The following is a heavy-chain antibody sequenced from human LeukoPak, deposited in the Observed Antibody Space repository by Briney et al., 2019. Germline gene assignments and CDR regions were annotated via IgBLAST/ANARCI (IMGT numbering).Heavy chain of an antibody. CDR2: IIPIFGTA. J-gene: IGHJ4*02. D-gene: IGHD3-22*01. CDR3: ARSCCSYYDSSGDYYFDY. Sequence: SVKVSCKASGGTFSSYAISWVRQAPGQGLEWMGGIIPIFGTANYAQKFQGRVTITADESTSTAYMELSSLRSEDTAVYYCARSCCSYYDSSGDYYFDYWGQGTLVTVSS. V-gene: IGHV1-69*01. CDR1: GGTFSSYA.